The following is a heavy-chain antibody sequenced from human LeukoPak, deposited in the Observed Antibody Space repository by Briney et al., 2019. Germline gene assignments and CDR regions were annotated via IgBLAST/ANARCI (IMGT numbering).Heavy chain of an antibody. J-gene: IGHJ4*01. CDR1: GFSFSSYG. CDR3: AKDFGDFFPPLFDY. CDR2: ISGVTGRT. D-gene: IGHD4-17*01. Sequence: GGSLRLSCAASGFSFSSYGMSWVRQAPGKGLEWVSSISGVTGRTFYADSVKGRFTISRDNSKNTLDLQMNSLRAEDTAVYYCAKDFGDFFPPLFDYWGHGTLVTVSS. V-gene: IGHV3-23*01.